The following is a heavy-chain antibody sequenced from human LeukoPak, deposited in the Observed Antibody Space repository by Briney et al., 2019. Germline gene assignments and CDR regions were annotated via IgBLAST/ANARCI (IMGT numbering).Heavy chain of an antibody. V-gene: IGHV3-23*01. D-gene: IGHD3-10*01. CDR3: AKERIDYYGSGSYYTGGFDY. CDR1: GFTFSSYA. CDR2: ISGSGGST. Sequence: PGGSLRLSCAASGFTFSSYAMSWVRQAPGKGLEGVSAISGSGGSTYYADSVRGRFTISRDNSKNTLYLKMNRLRAEDRAVYYCAKERIDYYGSGSYYTGGFDYWGQGTLVTVSS. J-gene: IGHJ4*02.